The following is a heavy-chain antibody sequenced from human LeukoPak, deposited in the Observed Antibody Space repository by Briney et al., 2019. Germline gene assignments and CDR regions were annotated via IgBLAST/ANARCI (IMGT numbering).Heavy chain of an antibody. J-gene: IGHJ3*02. D-gene: IGHD3-22*01. Sequence: SETLSLTCTVSGGSVNSISYYWGWIRQPPGKGLEWIGSIYYSGSTYYNPSLKSRVTISVDTSKNQFSLKLSSVTAADTAVYYCARHVRDYYDSSGYWGDDAFDIWGQGTMVTVSS. CDR1: GGSVNSISYY. CDR2: IYYSGST. V-gene: IGHV4-39*01. CDR3: ARHVRDYYDSSGYWGDDAFDI.